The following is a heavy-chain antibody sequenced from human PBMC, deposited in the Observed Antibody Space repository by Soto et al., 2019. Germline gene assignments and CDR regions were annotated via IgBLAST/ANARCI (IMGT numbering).Heavy chain of an antibody. Sequence: SETLSLTCTVSGSSISSYYWSWIRQPPGKGLEWIGYIYYSGSTNYNPSLKSRVTISVDTSKNQFSLKLSSVTAADTAVYYCARLFSGGSVVRGVYPPRFDYWGQGTLVTV. CDR1: GSSISSYY. CDR2: IYYSGST. J-gene: IGHJ4*02. V-gene: IGHV4-59*08. CDR3: ARLFSGGSVVRGVYPPRFDY. D-gene: IGHD3-10*01.